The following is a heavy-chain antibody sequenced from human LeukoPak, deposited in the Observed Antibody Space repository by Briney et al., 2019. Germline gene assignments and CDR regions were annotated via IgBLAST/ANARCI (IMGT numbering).Heavy chain of an antibody. J-gene: IGHJ6*03. D-gene: IGHD5-12*01. V-gene: IGHV1-69*06. CDR1: GGTFSSYA. Sequence: SVKVSCKASGGTFSSYAISWVRQAPGQGLEWMGGIIPIFGTANYAQRFQGRVTMTEDTSTHTAYMELSSLRSEDTAVYFCATHSPEWRYSGYYNYYYMDVWGNGTTVTVSS. CDR3: ATHSPEWRYSGYYNYYYMDV. CDR2: IIPIFGTA.